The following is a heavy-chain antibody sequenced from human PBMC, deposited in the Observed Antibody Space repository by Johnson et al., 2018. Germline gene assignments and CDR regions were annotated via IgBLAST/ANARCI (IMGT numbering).Heavy chain of an antibody. J-gene: IGHJ6*03. V-gene: IGHV3-30*03. CDR1: GFSFSSYV. CDR2: ISSEGRTI. CDR3: ARDAHYYFYYYMDI. Sequence: VQLVESGGGVVQPGRSLKVSCAASGFSFSSYVMHWVRQAPGKGLEWVAGISSEGRTIFYADSVKGRFTISKDNSRNTVDLKMNSLRAEDTAMYFCARDAHYYFYYYMDIWGKGTTVTVSS.